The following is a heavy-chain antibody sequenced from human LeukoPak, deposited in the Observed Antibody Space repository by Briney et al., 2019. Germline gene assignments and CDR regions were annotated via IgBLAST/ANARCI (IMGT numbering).Heavy chain of an antibody. CDR2: ISAYNGNT. D-gene: IGHD3-3*01. V-gene: IGHV1-18*01. Sequence: ASVKVSCKASGYAFTSYGISWVRQAPGQGLEWMGWISAYNGNTNYAQKLQGRVTMTTDTSTSTAYMELRSLRSDDTAVYYCARVLFLEWLSFPVNWFDPWGQGTLVTVSS. CDR3: ARVLFLEWLSFPVNWFDP. J-gene: IGHJ5*02. CDR1: GYAFTSYG.